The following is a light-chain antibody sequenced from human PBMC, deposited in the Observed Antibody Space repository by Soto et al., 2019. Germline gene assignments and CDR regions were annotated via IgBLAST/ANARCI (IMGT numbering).Light chain of an antibody. J-gene: IGLJ1*01. V-gene: IGLV1-44*01. CDR3: AAWDDSLNGYV. Sequence: QTVVTQPPSASGTPGQRVTISCSGSSSNIGSNTVNWYQQLPGTTPKLRIYSNNQRPSGVPDRFSGSKSGTSASLAISGLQSEDEADYYCAAWDDSLNGYVFGTGTQLTVL. CDR1: SSNIGSNT. CDR2: SNN.